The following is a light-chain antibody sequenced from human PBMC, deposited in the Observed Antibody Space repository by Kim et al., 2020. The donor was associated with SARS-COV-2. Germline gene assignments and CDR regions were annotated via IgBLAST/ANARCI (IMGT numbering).Light chain of an antibody. J-gene: IGLJ1*01. CDR2: YDS. CDR3: QVWDSSSDRNYV. CDR1: NNGSKS. Sequence: PEKTARITCGGNNNGSKSVHWYQQKPGQAPVLVIYYDSDRPSGIPERFSGSNSGNTATLTISRVEAGDEADYYCQVWDSSSDRNYVFGTGTKVTVL. V-gene: IGLV3-21*04.